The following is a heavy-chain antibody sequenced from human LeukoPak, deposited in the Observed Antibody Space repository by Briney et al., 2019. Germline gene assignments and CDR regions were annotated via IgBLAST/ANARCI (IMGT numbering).Heavy chain of an antibody. CDR1: GGSISSSNW. CDR2: IYHSGST. J-gene: IGHJ6*02. Sequence: SETLSLTCAVSGGSISSSNWWSWVRQPPGKGLEWIGEIYHSGSTNYNPSLKSRVTISVDKSKNQFSLKLSSVTAADTAVYYCARDRIQLWDGYYYYGMDVWGQGTTVTVSS. V-gene: IGHV4-4*02. D-gene: IGHD5-18*01. CDR3: ARDRIQLWDGYYYYGMDV.